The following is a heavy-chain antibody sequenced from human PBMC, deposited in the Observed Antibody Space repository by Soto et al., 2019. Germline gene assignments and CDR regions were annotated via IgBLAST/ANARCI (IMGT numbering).Heavy chain of an antibody. CDR2: MSFDGAND. CDR1: GFNFTDYV. J-gene: IGHJ6*02. Sequence: GGSLKLSCVASGFNFTDYVIHWVRQAPGRGLEWVAFMSFDGANDFYADFAKGRFTLSRDNSKHTLFLQMKGLRLDDSAVYFFAGGGFYHTREYVNGMDVWGQGTTVTVSS. V-gene: IGHV3-30-3*01. D-gene: IGHD2-15*01. CDR3: AGGGFYHTREYVNGMDV.